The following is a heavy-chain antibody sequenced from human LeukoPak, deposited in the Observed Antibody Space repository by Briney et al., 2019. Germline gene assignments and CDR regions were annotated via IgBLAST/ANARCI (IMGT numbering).Heavy chain of an antibody. CDR1: GGSISNSGYY. J-gene: IGHJ5*02. CDR3: ARHEYSGSYYGLSWFDP. Sequence: SETLSLTCTVSGGSISNSGYYWGWIRQPPGKGLEWIASSYYSGSTYYNPSIKSRVTISVDTSKNQLSLKLSSLTAADTAVYYCARHEYSGSYYGLSWFDPWGQGTLVTVSS. D-gene: IGHD1-26*01. CDR2: SYYSGST. V-gene: IGHV4-39*01.